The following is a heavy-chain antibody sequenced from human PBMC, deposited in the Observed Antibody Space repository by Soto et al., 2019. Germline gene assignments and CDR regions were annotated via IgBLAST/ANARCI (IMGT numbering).Heavy chain of an antibody. CDR1: GYTFTSYG. CDR2: ISAYNGNT. Sequence: ASVKVSCKASGYTFTSYGISWVRQAPGQGLEWMGWISAYNGNTNYAQKLQGRVNMTTDTSTSTAYMELRSLRSDDTAVYYCARDIVVVPAAPGSFGWFDPWGQGTLVTVSS. V-gene: IGHV1-18*01. D-gene: IGHD2-2*01. CDR3: ARDIVVVPAAPGSFGWFDP. J-gene: IGHJ5*02.